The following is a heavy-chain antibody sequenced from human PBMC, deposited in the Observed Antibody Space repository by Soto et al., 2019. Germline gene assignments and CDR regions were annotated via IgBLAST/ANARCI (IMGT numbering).Heavy chain of an antibody. CDR3: ARRHLAVAVSPWFDH. CDR1: GLSITDSEMG. CDR2: IDSSGEK. J-gene: IGHJ5*02. Sequence: QVTLKESGPVLVKPTETLTLRCTVSGLSITDSEMGVSWIRQPPGQPLEWLAHIDSSGEKSYRTFLKSRLAISKDTSKSQIVLTMTHMDPADTATYYCARRHLAVAVSPWFDHWGQGIPVTVSS. V-gene: IGHV2-26*01. D-gene: IGHD6-19*01.